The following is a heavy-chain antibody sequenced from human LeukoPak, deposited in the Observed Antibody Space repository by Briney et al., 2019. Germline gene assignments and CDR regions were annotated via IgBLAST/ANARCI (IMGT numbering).Heavy chain of an antibody. J-gene: IGHJ4*02. D-gene: IGHD2-2*01. CDR2: ISAYNGNT. Sequence: GASVKVSCKASGYTFISYGISWVRQAPGQGLEWMGWISAYNGNTDYAQNLQGRVTMTTDTSTSTAYMELRSLRSDDTAVYYCAREEKLRSTPLGYWGQGTLVTVSS. CDR3: AREEKLRSTPLGY. V-gene: IGHV1-18*01. CDR1: GYTFISYG.